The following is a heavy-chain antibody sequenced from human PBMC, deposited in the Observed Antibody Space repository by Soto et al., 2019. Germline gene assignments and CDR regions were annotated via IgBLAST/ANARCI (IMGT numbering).Heavy chain of an antibody. D-gene: IGHD6-13*01. CDR3: AKNGGYSRSWYGSYNWFDP. J-gene: IGHJ5*02. CDR1: GFPFGPSI. V-gene: IGHV3-23*01. Sequence: GGSPRLSCGVSGFPFGPSIMSWVRQAPGKGLEWVSTISVSVGSTYYADSVKGRFTISRDNSKNTLYLQMNSLRAEDTAVYYCAKNGGYSRSWYGSYNWFDPWGQGTLVTVSS. CDR2: ISVSVGST.